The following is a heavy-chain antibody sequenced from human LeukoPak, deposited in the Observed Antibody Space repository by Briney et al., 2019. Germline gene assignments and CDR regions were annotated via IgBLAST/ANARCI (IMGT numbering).Heavy chain of an antibody. CDR2: ISYDGINK. CDR3: AKDTRDDHHSDY. J-gene: IGHJ4*02. D-gene: IGHD1-14*01. CDR1: GFTFSAYG. Sequence: QPGGSLRLSCAVSGFTFSAYGMQWVRQAPGKGLEWVAIISYDGINKYYPDSVKGRFTISRDNSKNTLYLQMNSLRAEDTAVYYCAKDTRDDHHSDYWGQGTLVTVSS. V-gene: IGHV3-30*18.